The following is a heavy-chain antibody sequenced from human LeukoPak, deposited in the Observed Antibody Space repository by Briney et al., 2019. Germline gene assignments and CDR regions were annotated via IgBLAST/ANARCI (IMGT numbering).Heavy chain of an antibody. J-gene: IGHJ3*02. D-gene: IGHD4-17*01. CDR1: GFTFSSYS. Sequence: NTGGSLRRSCAASGFTFSSYSMNWVRQAPGKGLEWVSSISSSSSYIYYADSVKGRFTISRDNAKNSLYLQMNSLRAEDTAVYYCARDSTVTTSDAFDIWGQGTMVTVSS. CDR2: ISSSSSYI. CDR3: ARDSTVTTSDAFDI. V-gene: IGHV3-21*01.